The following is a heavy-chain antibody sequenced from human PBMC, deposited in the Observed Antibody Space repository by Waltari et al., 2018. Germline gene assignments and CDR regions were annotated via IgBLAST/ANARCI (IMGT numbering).Heavy chain of an antibody. V-gene: IGHV4-31*03. CDR3: ARCITARTLGYWFDP. Sequence: QVQLQESGPGLVKPSQTLSLTCPVPGGSISRDGYYWCWIRQHPGKGLEWIGSIYYSGRTSYNPSLTSRVSISVDTSKNQFSLKLTSVTAADTAMFYCARCITARTLGYWFDPWGQGTLVTVSS. CDR1: GGSISRDGYY. CDR2: IYYSGRT. J-gene: IGHJ5*02. D-gene: IGHD6-6*01.